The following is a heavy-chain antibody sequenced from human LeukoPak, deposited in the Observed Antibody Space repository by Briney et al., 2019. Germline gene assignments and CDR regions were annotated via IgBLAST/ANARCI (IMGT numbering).Heavy chain of an antibody. CDR2: VTGRGGST. D-gene: IGHD3-9*01. V-gene: IGHV3-23*01. CDR1: GFTFSNHA. J-gene: IGHJ4*02. CDR3: AKWGDFDILTGYYVSDF. Sequence: GGSLRLSCVASGFTFSNHAMSWVRQAPGKRLEWVSAVTGRGGSTYYADSVKGRFTISRDNSRNTLFLQMNSLRAEDTAIYYCAKWGDFDILTGYYVSDFWGQGTLVTVSS.